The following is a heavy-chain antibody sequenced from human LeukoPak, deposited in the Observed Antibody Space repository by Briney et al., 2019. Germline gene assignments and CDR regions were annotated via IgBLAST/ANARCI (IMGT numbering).Heavy chain of an antibody. Sequence: GSLRLSCAASGFTFSSYSMNWVRQAPGKGLEWVSSISSSSSYIYYADSVKGRFTISRDNAKNSLYLQMNSLRAEDTAVYYCARTEYYDILTGYGLGAFDIWGQGTMVTVSS. J-gene: IGHJ3*02. D-gene: IGHD3-9*01. CDR1: GFTFSSYS. CDR2: ISSSSSYI. CDR3: ARTEYYDILTGYGLGAFDI. V-gene: IGHV3-21*01.